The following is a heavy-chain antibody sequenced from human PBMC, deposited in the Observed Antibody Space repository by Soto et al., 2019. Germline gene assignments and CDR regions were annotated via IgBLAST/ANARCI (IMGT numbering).Heavy chain of an antibody. J-gene: IGHJ6*04. Sequence: SETLSLTCSVCGGSFSDYYWSWIRQPPGKGLEWIGEINHSGSTNYNPSLKSRVTIAVHTSKNQFSLKLSSVTAADTAVYYCARARKGSGSDYYYHYCMDVWGKGTTVTVSS. CDR2: INHSGST. D-gene: IGHD3-3*01. CDR3: ARARKGSGSDYYYHYCMDV. V-gene: IGHV4-34*01. CDR1: GGSFSDYY.